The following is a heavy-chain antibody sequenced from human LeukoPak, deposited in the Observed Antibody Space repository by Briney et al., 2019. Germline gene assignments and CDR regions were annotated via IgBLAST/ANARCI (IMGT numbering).Heavy chain of an antibody. V-gene: IGHV3-7*01. CDR2: IKQDGSEK. J-gene: IGHJ3*02. CDR3: AKAAPDSSGWYFAFDI. D-gene: IGHD6-19*01. CDR1: GFTFSSYW. Sequence: GGSLRLSCAASGFTFSSYWMSWVRQAPGKGLEWVANIKQDGSEKYYVDSVKGRFTISRDNAKNTLYLQMNSLRAEDTAVYYCAKAAPDSSGWYFAFDIWGQGTMVTVSS.